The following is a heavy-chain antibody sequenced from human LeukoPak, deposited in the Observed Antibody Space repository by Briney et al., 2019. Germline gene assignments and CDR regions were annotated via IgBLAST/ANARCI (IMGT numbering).Heavy chain of an antibody. D-gene: IGHD4-17*01. V-gene: IGHV3-20*04. CDR3: ARHLFDHGDGGEGY. CDR2: INWNGGIT. CDR1: GFLFDDYD. Sequence: GGSLRLSCATSGFLFDDYDMSWVRQVPGKGLEWVSGINWNGGITGYAGSVKGRFTISRDSAKKSLYLQMNSLRAEDTALYFCARHLFDHGDGGEGYWGRGTLVTVSS. J-gene: IGHJ4*02.